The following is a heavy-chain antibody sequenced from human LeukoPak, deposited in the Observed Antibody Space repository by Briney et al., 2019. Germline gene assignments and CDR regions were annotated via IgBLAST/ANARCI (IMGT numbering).Heavy chain of an antibody. CDR1: GGSFSGYY. D-gene: IGHD5-18*01. CDR2: INHSGST. Sequence: SETLSLTCAVYGGSFSGYYWSWNRQPPGKGLEWIGEINHSGSTNYNPSLKSRVTISVDTSKNQFSLKLSSVTAADTAVYYCARGRGYSYGPTYYYYYGMDVWGQGTTVTVSS. J-gene: IGHJ6*02. CDR3: ARGRGYSYGPTYYYYYGMDV. V-gene: IGHV4-34*01.